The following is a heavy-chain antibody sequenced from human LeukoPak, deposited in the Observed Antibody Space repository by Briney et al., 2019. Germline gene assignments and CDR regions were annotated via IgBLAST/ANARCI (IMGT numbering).Heavy chain of an antibody. CDR1: GGTFSSFD. CDR2: IIPILGIT. Sequence: SVMVSCKAFGGTFSSFDVSWVRQAPGQGLEWMGRIIPILGITNYAQKYQGRVRMTADRSTSTAYMELSSLRSVDTAVYYCARRLAVAATINFDSWGQGTLVTVSS. V-gene: IGHV1-69*04. J-gene: IGHJ4*02. D-gene: IGHD6-19*01. CDR3: ARRLAVAATINFDS.